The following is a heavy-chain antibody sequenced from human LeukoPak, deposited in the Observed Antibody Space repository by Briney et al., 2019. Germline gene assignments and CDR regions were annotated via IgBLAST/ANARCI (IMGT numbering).Heavy chain of an antibody. CDR3: AKGHSDFGTGFDL. D-gene: IGHD4-17*01. V-gene: IGHV3-23*01. CDR1: GFSFSNYG. Sequence: PGGSLRLSCAASGFSFSNYGMHWVRQAPGKGLECVSVISASGGRTYSAESVKARFTISRDNSKNTLYLEMNSLTADDTAVYYCAKGHSDFGTGFDLWGQGTLVTVS. CDR2: ISASGGRT. J-gene: IGHJ4*02.